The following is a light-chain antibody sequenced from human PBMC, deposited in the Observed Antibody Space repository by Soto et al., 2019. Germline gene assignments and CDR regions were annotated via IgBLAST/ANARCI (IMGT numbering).Light chain of an antibody. Sequence: DIQMTQSPSSLSASVGYRVTFTCRASKSISSYLNWYQQTPGKAPKFLIYAASNLQGGVPSRFSGSGSGTDFTLTISSLQPEGFATYYCQQSHSTPITFGQGTRLEIK. CDR2: AAS. CDR1: KSISSY. CDR3: QQSHSTPIT. V-gene: IGKV1-39*01. J-gene: IGKJ5*01.